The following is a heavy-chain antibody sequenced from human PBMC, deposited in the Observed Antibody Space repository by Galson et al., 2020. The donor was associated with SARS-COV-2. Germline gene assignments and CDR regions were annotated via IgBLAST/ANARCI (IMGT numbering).Heavy chain of an antibody. D-gene: IGHD6-13*01. J-gene: IGHJ3*02. V-gene: IGHV6-1*01. CDR1: GDSVSSNSAA. Sequence: QTLSPTCAISGDSVSSNSAAWNWIRQSPSRGLEWLGRTYYRSQWSTDYAVSVKSRITINPDTSKNQFSLQLNSVTPEDTAIYYCAGRVAGAGSLHIWGQGTMVIVSS. CDR3: AGRVAGAGSLHI. CDR2: TYYRSQWST.